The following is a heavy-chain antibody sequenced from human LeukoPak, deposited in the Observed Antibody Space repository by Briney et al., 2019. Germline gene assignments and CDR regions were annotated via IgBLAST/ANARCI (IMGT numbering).Heavy chain of an antibody. CDR1: GFTFSSYS. CDR3: ARAAIPTTGAHSDY. J-gene: IGHJ4*02. Sequence: GGSLRLPCAASGFTFSSYSMNWVRQAPGKGLEWVSSISSSSSYIYYADSVKGRFTISRDNAKNSLYLQMNSLRAEDTAVYYCARAAIPTTGAHSDYWGQGTLVTVSS. CDR2: ISSSSSYI. V-gene: IGHV3-21*01. D-gene: IGHD4-11*01.